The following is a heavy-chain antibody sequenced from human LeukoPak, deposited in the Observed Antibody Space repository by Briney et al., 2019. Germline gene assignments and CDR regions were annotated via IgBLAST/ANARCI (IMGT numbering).Heavy chain of an antibody. CDR3: ARRAGSGSDFDY. CDR1: GCRFTSYW. CDR2: IYPGDSDT. D-gene: IGHD3-22*01. Sequence: GESLQISFKGSGCRFTSYWIGWGRPMPGRGGEGRGIIYPGDSDTRYSPSFQGQVTISADKSISTAYLQWSSLKASDTAMYYCARRAGSGSDFDYWGQGTLVTVSS. J-gene: IGHJ4*02. V-gene: IGHV5-51*01.